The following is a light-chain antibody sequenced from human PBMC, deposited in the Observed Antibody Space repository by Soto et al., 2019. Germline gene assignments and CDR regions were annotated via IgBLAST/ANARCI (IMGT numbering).Light chain of an antibody. CDR3: QRIT. V-gene: IGKV3-20*01. CDR2: GAS. J-gene: IGKJ5*01. Sequence: EILFTQSPSTLSLSPGERATLSCRASQNVTSSYVDWHQQKPGQAPRLLIYGASSRAAGIPDRFRGSGSGTDFTLTISRLEPEDFAVYYCQRITFGQGTRLEIK. CDR1: QNVTSSY.